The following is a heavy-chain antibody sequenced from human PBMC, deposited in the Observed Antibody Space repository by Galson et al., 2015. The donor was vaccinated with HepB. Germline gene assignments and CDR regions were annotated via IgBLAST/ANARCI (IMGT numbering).Heavy chain of an antibody. CDR1: GYTFTDFG. V-gene: IGHV1-18*04. D-gene: IGHD1-26*01. Sequence: VKVSCKASGYTFTDFGISWVRQAPGQGLEWMGWISAYNGNAKYAQNLQGRVTMTPDTSTSTAYMELRSLRSDDTAVYYCTRDLGGSPGVFFDYWGQGTLVTVSS. CDR3: TRDLGGSPGVFFDY. J-gene: IGHJ4*02. CDR2: ISAYNGNA.